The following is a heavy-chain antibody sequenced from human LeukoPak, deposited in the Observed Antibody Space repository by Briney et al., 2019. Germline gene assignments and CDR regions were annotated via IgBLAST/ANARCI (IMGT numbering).Heavy chain of an antibody. CDR1: GFTFSSYS. CDR2: ISSSSSYI. J-gene: IGHJ4*02. CDR3: ARGGTLRYFDWLPSVVDY. D-gene: IGHD3-9*01. V-gene: IGHV3-21*01. Sequence: PGGSLRLSCGASGFTFSSYSMNWVRQAPGKGLEWVSSISSSSSYIYYADSVKGRFTISRDNAKNSLYLQMNSLRAEDTAVYYCARGGTLRYFDWLPSVVDYWGQGTLVTVSS.